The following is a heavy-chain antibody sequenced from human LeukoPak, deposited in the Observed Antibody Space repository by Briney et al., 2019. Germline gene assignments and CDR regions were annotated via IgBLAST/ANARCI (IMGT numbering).Heavy chain of an antibody. Sequence: SETLSFTGTVAGGSISSYYWRWIRQPAGKGLEWIRRIYTSGKTTYHPTLKSRVSMSVDTSKNQFSLKLSAVTATDTAVYYCARGRIAAVRYNCYMYVWGKGTTVTVSS. D-gene: IGHD6-6*01. CDR2: IYTSGKT. CDR1: GGSISSYY. J-gene: IGHJ6*03. V-gene: IGHV4-4*07. CDR3: ARGRIAAVRYNCYMYV.